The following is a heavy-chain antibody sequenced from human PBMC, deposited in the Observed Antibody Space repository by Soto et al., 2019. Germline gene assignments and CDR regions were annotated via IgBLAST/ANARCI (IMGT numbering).Heavy chain of an antibody. CDR3: ARDRYYYDSSGYYSNAFDI. D-gene: IGHD3-22*01. Sequence: SVKVSCKASGGTFSSYAISWVRQAPGQGLEWMGGIIPIFGTANYAQKLQGRVTITADESTSTAYMELSSLRSEDTAVYYCARDRYYYDSSGYYSNAFDIWGQGTMVTVSS. J-gene: IGHJ3*02. CDR1: GGTFSSYA. CDR2: IIPIFGTA. V-gene: IGHV1-69*13.